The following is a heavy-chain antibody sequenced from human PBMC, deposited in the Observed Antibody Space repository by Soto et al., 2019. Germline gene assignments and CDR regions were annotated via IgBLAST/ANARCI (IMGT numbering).Heavy chain of an antibody. J-gene: IGHJ4*02. D-gene: IGHD2-2*01. Sequence: QVQLVQSGAEVKKPGASVKVSCKASGYTFTSYGISWVRQAPGQGLEWMGWISAYNGNTNYAQKLQGRVTMTTDKSTSTAYMELRSLRSDDTAVYYCARVPWRYCSSTSCYGDYFDYWGQGTLVTVSS. V-gene: IGHV1-18*01. CDR2: ISAYNGNT. CDR3: ARVPWRYCSSTSCYGDYFDY. CDR1: GYTFTSYG.